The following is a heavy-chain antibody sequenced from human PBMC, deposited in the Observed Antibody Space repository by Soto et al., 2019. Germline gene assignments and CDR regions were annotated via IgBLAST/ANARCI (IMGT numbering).Heavy chain of an antibody. J-gene: IGHJ3*02. CDR1: GGTFSSYA. CDR2: IIPIYGTA. V-gene: IGHV1-69*06. D-gene: IGHD5-12*01. Sequence: QVQLVQSGAEVKKPGSSVKISCKASGGTFSSYAISWVRQAPGQGLEWMGGIIPIYGTANYAQKFQGRVTMTADKSTSTAYMELSRLRSEDTAVYYCSRSREGWLHAGAFDIWGQGTMVTVSS. CDR3: SRSREGWLHAGAFDI.